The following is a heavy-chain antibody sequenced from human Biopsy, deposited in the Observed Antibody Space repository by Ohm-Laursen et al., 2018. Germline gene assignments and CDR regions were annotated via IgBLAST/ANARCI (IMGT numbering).Heavy chain of an antibody. D-gene: IGHD3-3*01. CDR1: GGPSSNYA. CDR2: IVPILGHL. CDR3: AADADGYYTEFDY. Sequence: GASVEVSCKASGGPSSNYAFSWVRQAPGQGLEWVGRIVPILGHLNYAQRFQGRVSITADKSTTYVYMELSRLTSGDTAVYYCAADADGYYTEFDYWGPGTLVTVSS. J-gene: IGHJ4*02. V-gene: IGHV1-69*04.